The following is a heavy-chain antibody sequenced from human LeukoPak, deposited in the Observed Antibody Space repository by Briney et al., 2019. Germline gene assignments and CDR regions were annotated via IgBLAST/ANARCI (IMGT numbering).Heavy chain of an antibody. J-gene: IGHJ6*03. CDR1: GFTFSSYS. CDR3: ARDFCSSTSCYRGGYYYMDV. CDR2: ISSSSSTI. D-gene: IGHD2-2*02. Sequence: GGSLRLSCAASGFTFSSYSMNWVRQAPGEGLEWVSYISSSSSTIYYADSVKGRFTISRDNAKNSLYLQMNSLRAEDTAVYYCARDFCSSTSCYRGGYYYMDVWGKGTTVTVSS. V-gene: IGHV3-48*04.